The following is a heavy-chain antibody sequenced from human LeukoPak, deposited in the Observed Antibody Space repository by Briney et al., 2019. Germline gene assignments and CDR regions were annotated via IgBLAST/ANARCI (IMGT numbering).Heavy chain of an antibody. Sequence: PGGSLRLSCAASGFTFSDYYVTWIRQAPGKGLEWVSYISSSGSAIYYADSVKGRFTISRDYAKNSLYLQMNSLRAEDTAVYYCAREPVNGGSHSHWGQGTLVTVSS. V-gene: IGHV3-11*04. CDR2: ISSSGSAI. CDR1: GFTFSDYY. D-gene: IGHD1-26*01. CDR3: AREPVNGGSHSH. J-gene: IGHJ1*01.